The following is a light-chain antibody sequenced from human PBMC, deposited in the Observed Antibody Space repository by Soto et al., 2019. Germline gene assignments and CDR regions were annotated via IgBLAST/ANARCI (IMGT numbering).Light chain of an antibody. V-gene: IGKV3-20*01. CDR2: GAS. CDR1: QSVSNNY. CDR3: QQYGSSHRIT. Sequence: EIGLTQSAGTLSFSPGGRANLYYNYSQSVSNNYLAWYQQKPGQAPRLLIYGASNRATGIPDRFSGSGSGTDFTLTISRLEPEDFAVYYCQQYGSSHRITSGPGTKVIS. J-gene: IGKJ3*01.